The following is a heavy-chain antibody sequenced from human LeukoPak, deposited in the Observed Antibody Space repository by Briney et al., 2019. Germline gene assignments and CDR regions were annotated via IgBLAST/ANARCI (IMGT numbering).Heavy chain of an antibody. V-gene: IGHV3-33*01. CDR3: ARAGGGDKQQLVWYFDL. CDR2: IWYDGSNK. CDR1: GFTFSSYG. J-gene: IGHJ2*01. D-gene: IGHD6-13*01. Sequence: PGRSLRLSCAASGFTFSSYGMHWVRQAPGKGLEWVAVIWYDGSNKYYADSVKGRFTISRDNSKNTLYLQMNSLRAEDTAVYYCARAGGGDKQQLVWYFDLWGRGTLVTVSS.